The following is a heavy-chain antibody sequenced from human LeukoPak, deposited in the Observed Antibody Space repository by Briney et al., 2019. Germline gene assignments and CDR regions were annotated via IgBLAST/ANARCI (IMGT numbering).Heavy chain of an antibody. CDR1: GFTFSDYY. CDR3: ARRGYSSGWLYFDY. D-gene: IGHD6-19*01. V-gene: IGHV3-11*06. CDR2: ISSSTSYT. Sequence: GGSLRLSCAGSGFTFSDYYMSWIRQAPGKGLEWLSYISSSTSYTNYADSVKGRFTISRDNAKNSLYLQMNSLRAEDTAVYYCARRGYSSGWLYFDYWGQGTLVTVSS. J-gene: IGHJ4*02.